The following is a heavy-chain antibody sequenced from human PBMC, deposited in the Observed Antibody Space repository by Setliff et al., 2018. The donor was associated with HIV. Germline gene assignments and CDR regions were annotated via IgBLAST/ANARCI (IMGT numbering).Heavy chain of an antibody. CDR1: GVSITSHY. D-gene: IGHD1-26*01. CDR2: GHHSGHT. CDR3: AGWESAQKAFNP. Sequence: SETLSLTCTVSGVSITSHYWNWIRQSPGKGLEWIGFGHHSGHTRQNPSLASRVTISVDMSKNQFSLKLNSLSAADTAVYYCAGWESAQKAFNPWGHGTMVTVS. V-gene: IGHV4-4*09. J-gene: IGHJ3*01.